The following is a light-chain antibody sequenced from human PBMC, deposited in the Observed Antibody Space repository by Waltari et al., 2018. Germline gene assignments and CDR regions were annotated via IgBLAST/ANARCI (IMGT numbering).Light chain of an antibody. CDR1: SLRFYH. Sequence: TQDPAVSVAVGQTVRITCQGDSLRFYHASWYQQRPGQAPKLLIYDQNNRPSGGPARTLLVVGRNSRPSGVPGRFSGSTSDNTASLTMTGAQAEDEAYYYWHSRDWHSRDAGGVGGAFGGGTKLTVL. CDR3: HSRDWHSRDAGGVGGA. V-gene: IGLV3-19*01. J-gene: IGLJ2*01. CDR2: DQN.